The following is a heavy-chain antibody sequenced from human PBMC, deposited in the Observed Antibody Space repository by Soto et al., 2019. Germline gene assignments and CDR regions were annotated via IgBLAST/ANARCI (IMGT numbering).Heavy chain of an antibody. CDR3: AKDRAMGFDSLLIHGLDL. D-gene: IGHD3-9*01. CDR2: ISWNSGTV. Sequence: EVQLVESGGGLVQPGRSLRLSCVASGFIFDDYAMHWVRQAPGKGLEWVSGISWNSGTVGYAASVKGRFTISRDNSKNCLYLQVNSLRAEDTALYYCAKDRAMGFDSLLIHGLDLWGRGTLVTVSS. CDR1: GFIFDDYA. V-gene: IGHV3-9*01. J-gene: IGHJ2*01.